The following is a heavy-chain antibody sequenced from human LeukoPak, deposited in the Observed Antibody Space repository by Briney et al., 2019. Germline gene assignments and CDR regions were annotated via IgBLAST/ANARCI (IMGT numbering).Heavy chain of an antibody. CDR3: ARGLAAAAHDY. V-gene: IGHV4-61*02. D-gene: IGHD6-13*01. J-gene: IGHJ4*02. CDR1: GGSTSSGSYY. Sequence: SQTLSLTCTVSGGSTSSGSYYWSWIRQPAGKGLEWIGRIYTSGSTNYNPSLKSRVTISVDTSKNQFSLKLSSVTAADTAVYYCARGLAAAAHDYWGQGTLVTVSS. CDR2: IYTSGST.